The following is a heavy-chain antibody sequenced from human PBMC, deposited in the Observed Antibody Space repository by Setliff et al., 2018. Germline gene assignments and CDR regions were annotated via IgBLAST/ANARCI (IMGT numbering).Heavy chain of an antibody. CDR1: GGSISSYY. V-gene: IGHV4-4*07. D-gene: IGHD6-19*01. Sequence: SETLSLTCTVSGGSISSYYWSWIRQPAGKGLEWIGHIYIGGSTNYNPSLKSRVTMSVDTSKNQFSLKLNSVTAADMAVYYCAREQWLDPPGYYYMDVWAKGTTVTVSS. J-gene: IGHJ6*03. CDR2: IYIGGST. CDR3: AREQWLDPPGYYYMDV.